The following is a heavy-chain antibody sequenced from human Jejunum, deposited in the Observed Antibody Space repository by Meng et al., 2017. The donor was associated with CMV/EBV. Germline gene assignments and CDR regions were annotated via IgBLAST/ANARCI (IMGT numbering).Heavy chain of an antibody. J-gene: IGHJ4*02. Sequence: FSFSTSWMHWGRQASGKGLVWVARSDSDESDTSDESKTRYADSVKGRFIISRDNAKNTLHLQMNSLRADDTAVYYCIRSTASGTDYWEWGQGTLVTVSS. CDR1: FSFSTSW. D-gene: IGHD3-10*01. V-gene: IGHV3-74*01. CDR3: IRSTASGTDYWE. CDR2: SDSDESDT.